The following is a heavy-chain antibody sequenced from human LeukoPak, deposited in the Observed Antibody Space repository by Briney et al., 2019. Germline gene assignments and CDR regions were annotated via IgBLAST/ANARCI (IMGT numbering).Heavy chain of an antibody. CDR2: IYYSGST. Sequence: SETLSLTCTVPGGSISSSSYYWGWIRQPPGKGLEWIGSIYYSGSTYYNPSLKSRVTISVDTSKNQFSLKLSSVTAADTAVYYCRSSSSFSVWLDVWGKGTTVTVSS. CDR3: RSSSSFSVWLDV. J-gene: IGHJ6*04. V-gene: IGHV4-39*01. D-gene: IGHD6-6*01. CDR1: GGSISSSSYY.